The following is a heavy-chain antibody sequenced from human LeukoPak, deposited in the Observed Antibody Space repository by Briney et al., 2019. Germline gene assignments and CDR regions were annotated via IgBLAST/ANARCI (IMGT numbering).Heavy chain of an antibody. J-gene: IGHJ6*02. Sequence: GASVKVSFKASGYTFTGYYMHWVRQAPGQGLEWMGWINPNSGGTNYAQKFQGRVTMTRDTSISTAYMELSRLRSDDTAVYYCARDGALVVAATHLYGMDVWGQGTTVTVSS. V-gene: IGHV1-2*02. CDR3: ARDGALVVAATHLYGMDV. CDR1: GYTFTGYY. D-gene: IGHD2-15*01. CDR2: INPNSGGT.